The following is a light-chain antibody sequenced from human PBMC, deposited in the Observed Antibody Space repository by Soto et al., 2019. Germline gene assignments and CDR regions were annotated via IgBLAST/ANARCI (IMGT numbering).Light chain of an antibody. V-gene: IGKV3-15*01. CDR2: GAY. CDR1: QSVGTN. CDR3: RQYDNWPPFT. J-gene: IGKJ3*01. Sequence: ETVMTQSPATLSVSPGERATLSCRASQSVGTNLAWYQQKRGQPPRLLIFGAYARVADIPARFSGSGSGTEFTLTISSLQSEDFAVYYCRQYDNWPPFTFGPGTKVDIK.